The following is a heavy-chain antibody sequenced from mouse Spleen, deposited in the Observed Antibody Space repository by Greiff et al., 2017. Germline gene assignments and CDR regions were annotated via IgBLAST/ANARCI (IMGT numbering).Heavy chain of an antibody. D-gene: IGHD1-1*02. CDR3: ARNYGGNGEAKDWYFDV. J-gene: IGHJ1*01. Sequence: QVQLQQSGPGLVAPSQSLSITCTVSGFSLTSYGVHWVRQPPGKGLEWLVVIWSDGSTTYNSALKSRLSISKDNSKSQVFLKMNSLQTDDTAMYYCARNYGGNGEAKDWYFDVWGAGTTVTVSS. CDR1: GFSLTSYG. V-gene: IGHV2-6*02. CDR2: IWSDGST.